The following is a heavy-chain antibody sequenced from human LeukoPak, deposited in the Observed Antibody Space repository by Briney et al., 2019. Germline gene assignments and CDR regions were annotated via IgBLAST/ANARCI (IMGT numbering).Heavy chain of an antibody. Sequence: GGSLRLSCAASGFTFSSYSMNWVRQAPGKGLEWVSSISSSSSYIYYADSVKGRFTISRDNAKNSLYLQMNSLRAEDTAVYYCARAVGTTGTTGFDYWGQGTLVTVSS. CDR1: GFTFSSYS. J-gene: IGHJ4*02. V-gene: IGHV3-21*01. CDR3: ARAVGTTGTTGFDY. D-gene: IGHD1-1*01. CDR2: ISSSSSYI.